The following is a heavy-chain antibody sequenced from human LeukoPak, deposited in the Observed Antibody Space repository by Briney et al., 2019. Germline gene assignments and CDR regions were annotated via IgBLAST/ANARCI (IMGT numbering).Heavy chain of an antibody. CDR2: IIPIFGTA. V-gene: IGHV1-69*13. D-gene: IGHD4-17*01. CDR1: GGTFSIYA. CDR3: AREVTVTERYFDY. Sequence: ASVKVSCKASGGTFSIYAISWVRQAPGQGLEWMGGIIPIFGTANYAQKFQGRVTITADESTSTAYMELSSLRSEDTAVYYCAREVTVTERYFDYWGQGTLVTVSS. J-gene: IGHJ4*02.